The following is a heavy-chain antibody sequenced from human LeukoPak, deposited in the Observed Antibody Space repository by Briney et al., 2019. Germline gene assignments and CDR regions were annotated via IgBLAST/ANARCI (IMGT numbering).Heavy chain of an antibody. J-gene: IGHJ4*02. CDR2: LYLSRTT. Sequence: SETLSLTCTVSGGSISGGSHDWGWFRQSPWKGLEWIGSLYLSRTTYYNPSLNSRVTISVDTSKNQFSLQLNSVTAADAAVYYCVRHDGRGGATMGSLDSWGQGSLVTVSS. CDR3: VRHDGRGGATMGSLDS. CDR1: GGSISGGSHD. D-gene: IGHD5-12*01. V-gene: IGHV4-39*01.